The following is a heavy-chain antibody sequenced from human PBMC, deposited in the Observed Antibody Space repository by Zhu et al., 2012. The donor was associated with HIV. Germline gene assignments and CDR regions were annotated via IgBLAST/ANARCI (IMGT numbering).Heavy chain of an antibody. CDR2: IYHTGST. CDR1: GYSISRGFF. J-gene: IGHJ4*02. CDR3: ARQVPYYHTSGSGKNFDF. D-gene: IGHD3-10*01. Sequence: QVQMQESGPGLVKPSETLSLACAVSGYSISRGFFWGWIRQSPGKGLEWIGSIYHTGSTYYTPSLKSRVTISVDTSKNQFSLKVTSVTAADTAVYYCARQVPYYHTSGSGKNFDFVGRGRLVTVSS. V-gene: IGHV4-38-2*01.